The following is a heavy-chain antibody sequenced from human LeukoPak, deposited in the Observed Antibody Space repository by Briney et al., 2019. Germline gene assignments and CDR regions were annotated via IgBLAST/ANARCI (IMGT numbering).Heavy chain of an antibody. CDR2: IYYSGST. CDR1: GGSISSYY. J-gene: IGHJ6*02. CDR3: ASTRYYYDSSGYLLYYYYGMDV. Sequence: SETLSLTCTVSGGSISSYYWGWIRQPPGKGLEWIGYIYYSGSTNYNPSLKSRVTISVDTSKNQFSLKLSSVTAADTAVYYCASTRYYYDSSGYLLYYYYGMDVWGQGTTVTVSS. V-gene: IGHV4-59*08. D-gene: IGHD3-22*01.